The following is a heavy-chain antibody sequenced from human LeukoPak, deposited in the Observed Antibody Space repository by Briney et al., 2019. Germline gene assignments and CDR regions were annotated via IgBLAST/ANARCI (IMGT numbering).Heavy chain of an antibody. CDR1: SGSINRYY. CDR3: ARWYCFLDY. J-gene: IGHJ4*02. CDR2: IYTSGST. Sequence: KPSETLSPTCTVSSGSINRYYWRWLRQPAGKGLEWVGRIYTSGSTTYNPSLKSRVTMSVDTSKNQLSLKLSSVTAADTAVYYCARWYCFLDYWGQGTLVTVSS. D-gene: IGHD2-15*01. V-gene: IGHV4-4*07.